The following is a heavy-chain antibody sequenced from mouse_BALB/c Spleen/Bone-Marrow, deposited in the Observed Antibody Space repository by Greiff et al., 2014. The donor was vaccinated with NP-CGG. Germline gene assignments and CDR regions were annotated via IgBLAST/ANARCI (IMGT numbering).Heavy chain of an antibody. V-gene: IGHV1-14*01. J-gene: IGHJ2*01. CDR3: AREGGYDEDYFDY. D-gene: IGHD2-2*01. Sequence: EVQLQESGPELVKPGASVKMSCKASGYTITSYVMHWVKQKPGQGLEWIGCINPYNDGTKYNEKFKGKATLTSDKSSSTAYMELSSLTSEDSAVYYCAREGGYDEDYFDYWGQGTTLTVSS. CDR1: GYTITSYV. CDR2: INPYNDGT.